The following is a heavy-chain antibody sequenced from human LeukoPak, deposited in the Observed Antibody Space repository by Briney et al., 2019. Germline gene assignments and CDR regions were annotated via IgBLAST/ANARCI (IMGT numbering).Heavy chain of an antibody. CDR2: FFTSGTT. CDR3: ARGGGSSWYIY. V-gene: IGHV4-61*02. Sequence: SQTLSLTCTVSGDSISSGSSYWSWIRQPNGKGLEWIGRFFTSGTTNYNPSLKSRVAISVDTSKNQFSLKLSSVTAADTAVYYCARGGGSSWYIYWGQGTLVTVSS. CDR1: GDSISSGSSY. J-gene: IGHJ4*02. D-gene: IGHD6-13*01.